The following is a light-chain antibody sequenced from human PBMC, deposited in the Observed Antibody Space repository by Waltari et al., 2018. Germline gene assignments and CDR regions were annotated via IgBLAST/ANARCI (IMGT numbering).Light chain of an antibody. CDR1: QSISTW. J-gene: IGKJ5*01. CDR2: GAS. CDR3: QQADSFPIT. V-gene: IGKV1D-12*01. Sequence: DIQMTQSPSSVSASVGDTVTITCRASQSISTWLAWHQQKPGKAPKLLIYGASSLQSEVPSRFSGSGSWTDFTLTISSLQPEDFATYFCQQADSFPITFGQGTRVEI.